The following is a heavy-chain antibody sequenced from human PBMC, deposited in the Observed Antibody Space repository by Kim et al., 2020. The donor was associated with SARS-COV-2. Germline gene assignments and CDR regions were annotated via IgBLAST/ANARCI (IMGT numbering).Heavy chain of an antibody. J-gene: IGHJ1*01. CDR2: ISYDGSNK. CDR3: ARDRVYCSSTSCYRYFQ. Sequence: GGSLRLSCAASGFTFSSYAMHWVRQAPGKGLEWVAVISYDGSNKYYADSVKGRFTISRDNSKNTLYLQMNSLRAEDTAVYYCARDRVYCSSTSCYRYFQ. V-gene: IGHV3-30-3*01. D-gene: IGHD2-2*02. CDR1: GFTFSSYA.